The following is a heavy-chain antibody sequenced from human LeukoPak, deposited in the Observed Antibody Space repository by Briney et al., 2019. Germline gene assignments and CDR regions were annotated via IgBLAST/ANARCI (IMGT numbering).Heavy chain of an antibody. CDR2: ISWNSGSI. Sequence: GGSLRLSCAASGFTFDDYAMHWVRQAPGKGLEWVSGISWNSGSIGYADSVKGRFTISRDNAKNSLYLQMNSLRAEDTALYYCAKAPGYSRSSRGYYYYYMDVWGKGTTVTVSS. CDR1: GFTFDDYA. CDR3: AKAPGYSRSSRGYYYYYMDV. J-gene: IGHJ6*03. V-gene: IGHV3-9*01. D-gene: IGHD6-6*01.